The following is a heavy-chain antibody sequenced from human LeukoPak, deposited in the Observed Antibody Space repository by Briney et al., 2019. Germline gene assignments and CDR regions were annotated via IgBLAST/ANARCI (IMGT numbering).Heavy chain of an antibody. V-gene: IGHV3-53*01. CDR2: IYSGGST. CDR1: GFTFSSYA. Sequence: GGSLRLSCAASGFTFSSYAMSWVRQAPGKGPEWVSVIYSGGSTYYADSVKGRFTISRDNSKNTLYLQMNSLRAEDTAVYYCATCYDFWSGSPFDYWGQGTLITVSS. J-gene: IGHJ4*02. D-gene: IGHD3-3*01. CDR3: ATCYDFWSGSPFDY.